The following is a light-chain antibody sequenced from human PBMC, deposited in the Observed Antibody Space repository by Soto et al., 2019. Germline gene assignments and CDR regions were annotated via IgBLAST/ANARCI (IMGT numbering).Light chain of an antibody. CDR2: GNN. CDR1: SSNIGAGFD. Sequence: QSVLTQPPSVSGAPGQRVTISCTGNSSNIGAGFDVHWYQHLPGTAPKLLIYGNNNRPSGVPDRFSGSKSGTSASLAITGLQAEDEADYHCQSYDSSLSGWVFGGRTKLTVL. V-gene: IGLV1-40*01. CDR3: QSYDSSLSGWV. J-gene: IGLJ3*02.